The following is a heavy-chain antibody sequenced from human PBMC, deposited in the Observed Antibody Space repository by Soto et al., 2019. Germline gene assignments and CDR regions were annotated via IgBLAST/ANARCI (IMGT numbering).Heavy chain of an antibody. J-gene: IGHJ4*02. V-gene: IGHV4-34*01. Sequence: PSETLSLTCAVYCGSFSGYYWSWIRQPPGKGLEWIGEINHSGSTNYNLSLKSRVTMSVDTSKNQFSLKLSSVTAADTAVYYCARTSRFDCWGQGTLVTVSS. CDR3: ARTSRFDC. D-gene: IGHD6-6*01. CDR1: CGSFSGYY. CDR2: INHSGST.